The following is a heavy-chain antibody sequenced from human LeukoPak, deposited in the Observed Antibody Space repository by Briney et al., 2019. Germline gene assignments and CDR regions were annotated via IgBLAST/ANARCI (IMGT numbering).Heavy chain of an antibody. J-gene: IGHJ4*02. CDR3: AKDRDQWLVRPPRDY. D-gene: IGHD6-19*01. Sequence: PGGSLRLSCAASGFTFSSYAMSWVRQAPGKGLEWVSAISGSGGSTYYADSVKGRFTISRDNSKNTLYLQMNSLRAEDTAVYYCAKDRDQWLVRPPRDYWGQGTLVTVSS. V-gene: IGHV3-23*01. CDR1: GFTFSSYA. CDR2: ISGSGGST.